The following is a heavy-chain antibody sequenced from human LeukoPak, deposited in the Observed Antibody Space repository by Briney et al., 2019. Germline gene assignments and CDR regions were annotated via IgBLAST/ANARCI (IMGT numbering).Heavy chain of an antibody. CDR2: IDPSDSYT. D-gene: IGHD3-22*01. V-gene: IGHV5-10-1*01. CDR3: AGTYYYDSSGYSDAFDI. CDR1: GYIFTSYW. J-gene: IGHJ3*02. Sequence: GESLKISCKGSGYIFTSYWISWVRQMPGKGLEWMGRIDPSDSYTNYSPSFQGHVTISADKSISTAYLQWSSLKASDTAMYYCAGTYYYDSSGYSDAFDIWGQGTMVTVSS.